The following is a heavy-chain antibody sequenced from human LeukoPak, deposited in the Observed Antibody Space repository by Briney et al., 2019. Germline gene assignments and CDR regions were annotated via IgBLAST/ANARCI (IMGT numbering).Heavy chain of an antibody. D-gene: IGHD6-6*01. CDR3: ARDRRYSSSSNSYYYYGMDV. CDR2: ISAYNGNT. Sequence: ASVKVSCKASGYTFTSYGISWVRQAPGQGLEWMGWISAYNGNTNYAQKLQGRVTMTTDTSTSTAYMELRSLRSGDTAVYYCARDRRYSSSSNSYYYYGMDVWGQGTTVTVSS. J-gene: IGHJ6*02. V-gene: IGHV1-18*01. CDR1: GYTFTSYG.